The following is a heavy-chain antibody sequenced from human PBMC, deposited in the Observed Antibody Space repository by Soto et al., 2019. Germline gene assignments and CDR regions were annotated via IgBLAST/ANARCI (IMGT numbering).Heavy chain of an antibody. Sequence: PSETLSLTCAVYGGSFSGYYWSWIRQPPGKGLEWIGEINHSGSTNYNPSLKSRVTISVDTSKNQFSLELSSVTAADTAVYYCASTGIAVAGTRTPAFFIWGQGTLVTVSS. V-gene: IGHV4-34*01. CDR3: ASTGIAVAGTRTPAFFI. J-gene: IGHJ4*02. CDR2: INHSGST. CDR1: GGSFSGYY. D-gene: IGHD6-19*01.